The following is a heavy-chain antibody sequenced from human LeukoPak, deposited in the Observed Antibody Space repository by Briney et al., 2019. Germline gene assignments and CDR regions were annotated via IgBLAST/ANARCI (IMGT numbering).Heavy chain of an antibody. D-gene: IGHD6-19*01. Sequence: SVKVSCKASGGTFSSYTISWVRQAPGQGLEWMGRIIPILGIANYAQKFQGRVTITADKSTSTAYMELSSLRSEDTAVYYCARDLAVAGPFDYWGQGTLVTVSP. V-gene: IGHV1-69*04. J-gene: IGHJ4*02. CDR2: IIPILGIA. CDR1: GGTFSSYT. CDR3: ARDLAVAGPFDY.